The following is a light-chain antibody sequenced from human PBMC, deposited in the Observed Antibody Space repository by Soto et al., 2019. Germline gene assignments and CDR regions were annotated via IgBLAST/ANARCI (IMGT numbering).Light chain of an antibody. CDR2: EVS. CDR1: SSDVGGYNY. V-gene: IGLV2-14*01. CDR3: SSYTTSSHTYEV. J-gene: IGLJ3*02. Sequence: QSVLTQPASVSGSPGQSITISCTGTSSDVGGYNYVSWYQQHPGKAPKLMIYEVSNRPSGVSNRFSGSKSGNTASLTISGLQAEDEADYYCSSYTTSSHTYEVFGGGTKVTVL.